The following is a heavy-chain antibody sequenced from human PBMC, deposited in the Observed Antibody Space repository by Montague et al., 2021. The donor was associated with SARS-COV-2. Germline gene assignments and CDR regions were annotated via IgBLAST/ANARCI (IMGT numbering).Heavy chain of an antibody. Sequence: SETLSLTCTVSVGSISNYYWTWIRQPPGKGLEWIGYIYDSGSANYNPSLKSRSTISVDTSNNQFSLRLSSVTAADTAVYYCARAYCGGDCHVGPWGQGILGTVS. D-gene: IGHD2-21*02. CDR2: IYDSGSA. CDR1: VGSISNYY. V-gene: IGHV4-59*01. J-gene: IGHJ5*02. CDR3: ARAYCGGDCHVGP.